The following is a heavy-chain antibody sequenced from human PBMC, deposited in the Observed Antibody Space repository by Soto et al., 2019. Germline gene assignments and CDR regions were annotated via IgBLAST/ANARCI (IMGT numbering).Heavy chain of an antibody. CDR2: ISAHNGNT. D-gene: IGHD1-1*01. CDR3: ARGRNGDY. Sequence: QVHLVQSGAEVKKPGASVKVSCKGSGYGFTTYGITWVRQAPGQGLEWMAWISAHNGNTNYALKLKGRVTVTIDTSPRTANMELRTLRSGESSWFEWARGRNGDYWGQGALVTLSS. V-gene: IGHV1-18*01. J-gene: IGHJ4*02. CDR1: GYGFTTYG.